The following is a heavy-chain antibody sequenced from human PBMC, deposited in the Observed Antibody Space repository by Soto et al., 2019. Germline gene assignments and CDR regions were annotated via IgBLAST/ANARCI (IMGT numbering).Heavy chain of an antibody. V-gene: IGHV3-21*06. Sequence: GGSLRLSCEGSGFNFRNFNMIWVRQAPGKGLEWVSSVSGSSSYIYYADSVKGRFTVSRDNANNLVFLQMNGLRPEDTAMYYCARDLRGHYGPWGQGTTVTVS. D-gene: IGHD4-17*01. CDR1: GFNFRNFN. J-gene: IGHJ6*02. CDR3: ARDLRGHYGP. CDR2: VSGSSSYI.